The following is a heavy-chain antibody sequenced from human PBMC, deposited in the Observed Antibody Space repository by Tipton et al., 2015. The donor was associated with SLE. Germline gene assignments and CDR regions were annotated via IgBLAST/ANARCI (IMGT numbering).Heavy chain of an antibody. J-gene: IGHJ5*02. D-gene: IGHD3-10*01. CDR1: GVSFSGYY. Sequence: LRLSCAVYGVSFSGYYWSWIRHPPGKGLEYIGEINHRGSTNYNPSLKSRVTISVDTSKNQFSLKLTYVTAADTAVYYCVRGGGSSSGGRFDPWGRGTLVTVSS. V-gene: IGHV4-34*01. CDR3: VRGGGSSSGGRFDP. CDR2: INHRGST.